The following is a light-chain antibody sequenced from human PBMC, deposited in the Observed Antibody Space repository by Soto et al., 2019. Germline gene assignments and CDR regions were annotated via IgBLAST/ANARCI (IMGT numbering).Light chain of an antibody. CDR1: QSVSSN. CDR2: AAS. J-gene: IGKJ5*01. CDR3: QQYYNWPT. V-gene: IGKV3-15*01. Sequence: EIVMTQSAVTLSVSPGERATLSCRASQSVSSNLAWYQQKPGQAPRLLIYAASTRATGIPARFSSSGSGTEFTLTISSLQSEDFAVYYCQQYYNWPTFGQGTRLEIK.